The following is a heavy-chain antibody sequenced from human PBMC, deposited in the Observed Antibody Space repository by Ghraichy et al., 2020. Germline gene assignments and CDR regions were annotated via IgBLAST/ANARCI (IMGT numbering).Heavy chain of an antibody. CDR3: ARDMDRYSSTWYAY. CDR2: ISSSSSSI. D-gene: IGHD6-13*01. V-gene: IGHV3-48*02. J-gene: IGHJ4*02. Sequence: GGSLRLTCAASGFTFSSYSMNWVRQAPGKGLEWVSYISSSSSSIYYADSVKGRFTISRDNAKNSLYLQMNSLRDEDTAIYYCARDMDRYSSTWYAYWGQGTLVTVSS. CDR1: GFTFSSYS.